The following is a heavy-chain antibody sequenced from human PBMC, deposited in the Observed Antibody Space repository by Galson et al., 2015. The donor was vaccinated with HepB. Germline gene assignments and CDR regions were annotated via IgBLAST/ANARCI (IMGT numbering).Heavy chain of an antibody. D-gene: IGHD3-10*01. J-gene: IGHJ4*02. CDR3: ARAPDMVRGEDFDY. Sequence: SLRLSCAVSGFTFSSYGMHWVRQTPGKGLEWMAVIWFDGSHKYYADSVKGRFTISKDNSRNMLYLQMNSLRAEDTAVYYCARAPDMVRGEDFDYWGQGITVTVSS. V-gene: IGHV3-33*01. CDR1: GFTFSSYG. CDR2: IWFDGSHK.